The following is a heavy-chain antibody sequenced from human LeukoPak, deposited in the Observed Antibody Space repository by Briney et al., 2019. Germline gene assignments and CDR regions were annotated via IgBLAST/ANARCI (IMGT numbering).Heavy chain of an antibody. CDR3: AREYRYCGYDCYDY. Sequence: ASVKVSCKASSYTFTSYGISCVRQAPGQWLDWTGSINAYNGNTNYAQKLQGRVTMTTDTSTSTAYKELRSLSSDDTAVYYCAREYRYCGYDCYDYWGQGTLVTVSS. D-gene: IGHD2-21*01. CDR2: INAYNGNT. J-gene: IGHJ4*02. V-gene: IGHV1-18*01. CDR1: SYTFTSYG.